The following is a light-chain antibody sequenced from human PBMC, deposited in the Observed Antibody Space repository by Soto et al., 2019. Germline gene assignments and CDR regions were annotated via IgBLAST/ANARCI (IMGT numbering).Light chain of an antibody. CDR1: QSVSSN. CDR3: QQYDKWPHT. Sequence: EIVMTQSPATLSVSPGERATLSCRASQSVSSNLAWYQQQPGQAPRLLIFYASTRATGIPARFSGSGSGTDFTLTISSLQSEDFAVYYCQQYDKWPHTFGQGTKLEIK. J-gene: IGKJ2*01. V-gene: IGKV3-15*01. CDR2: YAS.